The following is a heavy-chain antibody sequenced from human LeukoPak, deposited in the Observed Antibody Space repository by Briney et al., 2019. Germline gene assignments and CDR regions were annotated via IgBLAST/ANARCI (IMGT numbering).Heavy chain of an antibody. J-gene: IGHJ4*02. CDR1: GYTFTAYY. CDR3: ARGGEAHYYDSSGYYFFDY. V-gene: IGHV1-2*02. CDR2: INPNSGGT. Sequence: ASVKVSCRASGYTFTAYYIHWVRQAPGQRLEWMGWINPNSGGTNYEQKFQGRVTMTRDSSISTAYMELSRLRSDDTAVYYCARGGEAHYYDSSGYYFFDYWGQGTLVTVSS. D-gene: IGHD3-22*01.